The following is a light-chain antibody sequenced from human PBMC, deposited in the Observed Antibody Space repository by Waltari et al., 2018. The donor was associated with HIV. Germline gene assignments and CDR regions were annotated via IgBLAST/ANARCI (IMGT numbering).Light chain of an antibody. CDR3: QQSYSTLSYT. CDR1: QSISSY. V-gene: IGKV1-39*01. Sequence: DIQMTQSPSSLSASVGDRVTITCRASQSISSYLNWYQQKPGKAPKLLIYAASNLQSGVPSRFSGSGSGTDFTLTISSLQPEDFATYYCQQSYSTLSYTFGQGTKLEIK. CDR2: AAS. J-gene: IGKJ2*01.